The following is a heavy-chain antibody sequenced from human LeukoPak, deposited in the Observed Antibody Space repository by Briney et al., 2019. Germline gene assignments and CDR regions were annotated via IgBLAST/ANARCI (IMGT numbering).Heavy chain of an antibody. CDR3: ARGMGYGDYYYYGMDV. CDR2: ISAYNGNT. V-gene: IGHV1-18*01. D-gene: IGHD4-17*01. CDR1: GYTFTSYG. Sequence: ASVKVSCKASGYTFTSYGISWVRQAPGQGLEWMGWISAYNGNTNYAQKLQGRVTMTTDTSTSTAYMELRSLRSDDTAVYYCARGMGYGDYYYYGMDVWGQGTTVTVSS. J-gene: IGHJ6*02.